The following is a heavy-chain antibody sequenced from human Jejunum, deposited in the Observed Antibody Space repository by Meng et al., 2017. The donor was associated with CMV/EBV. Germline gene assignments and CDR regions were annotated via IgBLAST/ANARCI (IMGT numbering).Heavy chain of an antibody. CDR3: ARDQDTTMWAY. J-gene: IGHJ4*02. V-gene: IGHV4-61*01. CDR2: IYYSGST. D-gene: IGHD3-10*02. CDR1: GGSVTSGTYY. Sequence: VSGGSVTSGTYYWSWIRQPPGKGLEWIGYIYYSGSTNYNPSLKSRVTISVDTSKNQFSLKLSSVTAADTAVYYCARDQDTTMWAYWGQGTLVTVSS.